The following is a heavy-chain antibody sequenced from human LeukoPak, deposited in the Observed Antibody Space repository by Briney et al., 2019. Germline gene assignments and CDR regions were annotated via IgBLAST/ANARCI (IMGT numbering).Heavy chain of an antibody. J-gene: IGHJ4*02. CDR3: AKDGSYYDFDY. Sequence: GGSLRLSCAASGFTFSSYGMHWVRQAPGKGLEWVAFIPYDGGYKYYADSVKGRFTISRDNSKNTLYLQMNSLRAEDTALYYCAKDGSYYDFDYWGQGTLVTVSS. V-gene: IGHV3-30*02. CDR2: IPYDGGYK. D-gene: IGHD1-26*01. CDR1: GFTFSSYG.